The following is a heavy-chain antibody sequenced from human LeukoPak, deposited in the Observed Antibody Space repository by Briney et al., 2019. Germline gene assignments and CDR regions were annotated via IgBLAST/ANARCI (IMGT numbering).Heavy chain of an antibody. CDR3: AQTGDKYGSFEY. J-gene: IGHJ4*02. V-gene: IGHV3-33*01. D-gene: IGHD3-10*01. CDR1: GFTFNRSG. CDR2: IFYDGSNK. Sequence: GKSLRLSCAASGFTFNRSGMHWVRQAPGKGLEWVALIFYDGSNKHFADSVKGRFTISRDNSKSMLYLQMNSLRAEDTAVYYCAQTGDKYGSFEYWGQGTLVTVSS.